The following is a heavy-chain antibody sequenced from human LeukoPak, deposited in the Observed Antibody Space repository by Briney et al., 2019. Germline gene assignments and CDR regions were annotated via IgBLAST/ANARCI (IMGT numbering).Heavy chain of an antibody. CDR2: INPRGGST. D-gene: IGHD3-9*01. J-gene: IGHJ4*02. Sequence: ASVKVSCKASGYTFTSYYMHWVRQAPGQGLEWMGIINPRGGSTSYAQKFQGRVTMTRDTSTSTVYMELSSLRPEDTAVYYCARGYDILTGYSVNIIWGQGTLVTVSS. V-gene: IGHV1-46*01. CDR3: ARGYDILTGYSVNII. CDR1: GYTFTSYY.